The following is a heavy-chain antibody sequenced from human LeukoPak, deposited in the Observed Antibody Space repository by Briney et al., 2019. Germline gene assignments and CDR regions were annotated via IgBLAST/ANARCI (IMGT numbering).Heavy chain of an antibody. V-gene: IGHV4-39*07. Sequence: SETLSLTCTVSGGYISSSSYYWGWIRQPPGKGLEWIGSIYHSGSTYYNPSLKSRVTISVYTSKNQFSLKLSSVTAADTAVYYCASREPGYDYYDSSGYYYEYYFDYWGQGTLVTVSS. J-gene: IGHJ4*02. CDR3: ASREPGYDYYDSSGYYYEYYFDY. CDR2: IYHSGST. CDR1: GGYISSSSYY. D-gene: IGHD3-22*01.